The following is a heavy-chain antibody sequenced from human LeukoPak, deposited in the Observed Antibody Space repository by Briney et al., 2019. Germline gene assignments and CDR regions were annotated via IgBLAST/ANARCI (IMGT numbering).Heavy chain of an antibody. V-gene: IGHV4-59*01. CDR3: ARFTVVRGYFDY. D-gene: IGHD4-23*01. CDR2: IYYSGST. CDR1: GGSISSYY. J-gene: IGHJ4*02. Sequence: KPSETLSLTCTVSGGSISSYYWSWIRQPPGKGLEWIGYIYYSGSTNYNPSLKSRVTISVDTSKNQFSLKLSSVTAADTAVYYCARFTVVRGYFDYWGQGTLVTVSS.